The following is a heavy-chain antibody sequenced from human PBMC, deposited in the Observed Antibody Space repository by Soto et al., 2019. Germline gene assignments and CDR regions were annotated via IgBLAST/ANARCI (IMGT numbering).Heavy chain of an antibody. CDR3: PKGRAITVHGVYTLLEY. J-gene: IGHJ4*01. CDR2: ISGSGDNT. D-gene: IGHD5-12*01. Sequence: GGSLRLSCKASGFSFSDYAMTWVRQAPGKGLEWVSVISGSGDNTFYAASVKGRFAISRDNSKNVLYLQMNSLSAEDAAVYFCPKGRAITVHGVYTLLEYWGPGTLVTV. V-gene: IGHV3-23*01. CDR1: GFSFSDYA.